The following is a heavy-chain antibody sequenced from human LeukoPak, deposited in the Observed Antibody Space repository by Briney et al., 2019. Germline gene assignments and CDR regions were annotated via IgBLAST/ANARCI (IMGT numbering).Heavy chain of an antibody. Sequence: ASVKVSCKASGYTFTSYDINWVRQAPGQGLEWMGWMNSNSGNTGYAQKFQGRIAITRITSRSTAYMELSSLRSEDTAVYYCARGASRSFDYWGQGTLVTVSS. J-gene: IGHJ4*02. V-gene: IGHV1-8*03. D-gene: IGHD2-15*01. CDR3: ARGASRSFDY. CDR2: MNSNSGNT. CDR1: GYTFTSYD.